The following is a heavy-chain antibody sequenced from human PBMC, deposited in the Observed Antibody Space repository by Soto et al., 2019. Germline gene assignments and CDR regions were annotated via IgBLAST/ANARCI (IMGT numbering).Heavy chain of an antibody. J-gene: IGHJ5*02. CDR1: GFTFSSYA. Sequence: QVQLVESGGGVVQPGRSLRLSCAASGFTFSSYAMHWVRQAPGKGLEWVAVISYDGSNKYYADSVKGRFTISRDNSKNTLYLKMNSLRAEDTAVYYCARDYYDSSGYFGAPNNWFDPWGQGTLVTVSS. D-gene: IGHD3-22*01. CDR3: ARDYYDSSGYFGAPNNWFDP. CDR2: ISYDGSNK. V-gene: IGHV3-30-3*01.